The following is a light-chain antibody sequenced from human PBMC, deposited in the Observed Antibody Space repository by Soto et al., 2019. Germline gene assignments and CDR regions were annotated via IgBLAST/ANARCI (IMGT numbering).Light chain of an antibody. CDR1: QSVSSN. CDR2: DAS. Sequence: EIVMTQSPATLSVSPGERATLSCRASQSVSSNLAWYQQKPGQSPRLLIHDASTRATGTPARFSGSGSGTEFTLTICSLQSEDSAVYYCQQYKNWRTFGQGTKVESK. CDR3: QQYKNWRT. J-gene: IGKJ1*01. V-gene: IGKV3-15*01.